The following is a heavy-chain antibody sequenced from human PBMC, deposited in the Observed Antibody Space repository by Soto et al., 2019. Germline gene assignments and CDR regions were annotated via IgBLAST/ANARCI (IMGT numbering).Heavy chain of an antibody. CDR3: ARHFDVDPSLDQYYFDL. J-gene: IGHJ2*01. V-gene: IGHV4-4*07. Sequence: QVQLQESGPGLVKPSETLSLTCTVSGVSITPYFWSWIRQPAGKAPEWVGHIYSSGRTTYNPSLKSGVPMFVYQTQVSLRLTSVTAADTAVYYCARHFDVDPSLDQYYFDLWGRGALVTVSS. D-gene: IGHD3-9*01. CDR2: IYSSGRT. CDR1: GVSITPYF.